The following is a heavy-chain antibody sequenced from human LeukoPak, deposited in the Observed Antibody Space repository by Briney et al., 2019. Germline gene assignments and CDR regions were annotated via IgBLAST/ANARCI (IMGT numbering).Heavy chain of an antibody. CDR1: GFTFSSYA. D-gene: IGHD3-3*01. J-gene: IGHJ5*02. CDR3: AKVPVLRFLEWLPTNWFDP. V-gene: IGHV3-23*01. Sequence: GGSLRLSCAASGFTFSSYAMSWVRQAPGKGLEWVSAISGSGGSTYYADSVKGRFTISRDNSKNTLYLQMNSLRAEDTAVYYCAKVPVLRFLEWLPTNWFDPWGQGTLVTVSS. CDR2: ISGSGGST.